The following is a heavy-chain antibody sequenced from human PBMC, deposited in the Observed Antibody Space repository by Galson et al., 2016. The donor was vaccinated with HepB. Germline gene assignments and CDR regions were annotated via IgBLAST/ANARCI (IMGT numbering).Heavy chain of an antibody. CDR1: GYTFTDFY. CDR2: INPNIGIT. Sequence: SVKVSCKASGYTFTDFYIHWVRQAPGQGLEWMGWINPNIGITNYAQEFQGRVTMTRDTSISAAYMGVRRLRSDDTAVYYCARDPHGIFGVAEYYFYGMDLWGKGTTVTDSS. J-gene: IGHJ6*04. D-gene: IGHD3-3*01. V-gene: IGHV1-2*02. CDR3: ARDPHGIFGVAEYYFYGMDL.